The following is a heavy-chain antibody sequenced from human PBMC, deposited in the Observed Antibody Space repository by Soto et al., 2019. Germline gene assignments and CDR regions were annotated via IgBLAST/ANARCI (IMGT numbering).Heavy chain of an antibody. CDR3: ARDAYCSSTSCLTLGFDP. Sequence: QVQLQESGPGLVKPSQTLSLTCTVSGGSISSGGYYWSWIRQHPGKGLEWIGYISYSGSTYYNPSLKSRVTIAVDTSKNQFALKLSSVTAADTAVYYCARDAYCSSTSCLTLGFDPWGQGTLVTVSS. J-gene: IGHJ5*02. CDR1: GGSISSGGYY. V-gene: IGHV4-31*03. D-gene: IGHD2-2*01. CDR2: ISYSGST.